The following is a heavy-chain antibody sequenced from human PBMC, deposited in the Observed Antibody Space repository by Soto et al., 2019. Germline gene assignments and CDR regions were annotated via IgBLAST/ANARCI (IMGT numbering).Heavy chain of an antibody. CDR3: AKPSVLLDAFYI. Sequence: EVQLLESGGGLVQPGGSLRLSCAASGFTFSSYAMSWVRQAQGKGLEWVSAISGSGGSTYYADSVKGRFTISRDNSKNTLYLQMNSLRAEDTAVYYCAKPSVLLDAFYIWGQGTMVTVSS. CDR2: ISGSGGST. V-gene: IGHV3-23*01. D-gene: IGHD2-21*01. CDR1: GFTFSSYA. J-gene: IGHJ3*02.